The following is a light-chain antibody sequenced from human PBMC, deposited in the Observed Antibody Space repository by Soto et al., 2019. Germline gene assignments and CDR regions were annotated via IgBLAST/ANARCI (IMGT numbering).Light chain of an antibody. J-gene: IGLJ1*01. CDR1: SSDVGGYEY. CDR3: CSYAGSYNYV. CDR2: DVS. Sequence: QSALTQPRSVSGSPGQSVTISCTGTSSDVGGYEYVSWYQQHPGKAPKLIIYDVSKRPSGVPDRFAGSKSGSTASLTISGHQAEDEADYYCCSYAGSYNYVFGTGTKLTVL. V-gene: IGLV2-11*01.